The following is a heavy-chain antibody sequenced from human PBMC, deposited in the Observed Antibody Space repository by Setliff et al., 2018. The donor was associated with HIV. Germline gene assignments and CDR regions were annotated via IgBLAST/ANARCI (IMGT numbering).Heavy chain of an antibody. CDR1: GGSMNSHY. J-gene: IGHJ4*02. CDR2: IYYTGIP. D-gene: IGHD3-10*01. CDR3: ERRAGSDYFTRFDY. V-gene: IGHV4-59*11. Sequence: SETLSLTCSVFGGSMNSHYWSWIRQPPGKGLEWIGLIYYTGIPTYNTSLKSRVTILGDTSKNQFSLKLSSVTAADTAVYYCERRAGSDYFTRFDYWGQGTLVTVSS.